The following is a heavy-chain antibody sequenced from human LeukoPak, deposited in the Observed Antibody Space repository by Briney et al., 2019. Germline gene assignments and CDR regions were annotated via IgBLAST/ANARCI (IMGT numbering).Heavy chain of an antibody. CDR2: INPNSGET. CDR3: ASEGYGVKPFGS. D-gene: IGHD2-8*01. J-gene: IGHJ5*01. V-gene: IGHV1-2*06. CDR1: GYTFTGYY. Sequence: ASVKVSCKASGYTFTGYYMHWVRQAPGQGLEWMGRINPNSGETNYKDKLQGRITMTRATSISTAYLEVTRLTSDDTAVYYCASEGYGVKPFGSWGQGTLVIVSS.